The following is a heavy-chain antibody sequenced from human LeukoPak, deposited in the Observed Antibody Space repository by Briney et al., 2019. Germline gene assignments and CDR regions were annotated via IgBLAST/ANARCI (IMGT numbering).Heavy chain of an antibody. J-gene: IGHJ4*02. Sequence: GRSLRLSCAASGFSFSRYALNWVRQAPGKGLEWVAIVSYDGSSEHYADSVKGRFTISRDNSKNTVYLQMNSLRPEDTGFYYCARDDSAFDFWGQGTLVTVSS. CDR1: GFSFSRYA. D-gene: IGHD2-21*01. CDR2: VSYDGSSE. V-gene: IGHV3-30-3*01. CDR3: ARDDSAFDF.